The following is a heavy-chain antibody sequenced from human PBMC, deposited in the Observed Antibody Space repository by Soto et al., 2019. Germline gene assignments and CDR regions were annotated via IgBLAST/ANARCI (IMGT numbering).Heavy chain of an antibody. Sequence: QLQLQESGPGLVKPSETLSLTCTVSGGSISSSSYYWGWIRQPPGKGLEWIGSIYYSGSTYYNPYLKSRVTISVDTSKNQFSLKLSSVTAADTAVYYCARPSMVRGVPLNWFDPWGQGTLVTVSS. CDR3: ARPSMVRGVPLNWFDP. D-gene: IGHD3-10*01. CDR1: GGSISSSSYY. J-gene: IGHJ5*02. V-gene: IGHV4-39*01. CDR2: IYYSGST.